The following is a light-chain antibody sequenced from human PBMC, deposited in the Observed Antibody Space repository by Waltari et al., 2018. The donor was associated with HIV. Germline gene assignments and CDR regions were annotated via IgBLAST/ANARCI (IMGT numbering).Light chain of an antibody. V-gene: IGKV1-8*01. Sequence: AIRMNQSPYSFSESTGDRVTITCRASQDISTYLAWYQQKPGKAPKLLIYAASTLQSGVPSRFSGSGSGTDFTLTISCLQSEDFATYYCQHYSTYPWTFGQGTEV. CDR2: AAS. J-gene: IGKJ1*01. CDR1: QDISTY. CDR3: QHYSTYPWT.